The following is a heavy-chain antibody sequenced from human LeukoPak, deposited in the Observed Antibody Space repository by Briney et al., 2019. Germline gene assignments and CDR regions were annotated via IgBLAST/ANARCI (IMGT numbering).Heavy chain of an antibody. Sequence: ASVNVSCKASGYTFTAYGISWLRQAPGQRPEWLAWISPYTGDTKYAEALGGRLSVTRDTSTTTVFMQLRSLRSDDTALYFCGRDQGSRHYPRYFDLWGRGTLVTVAS. CDR2: ISPYTGDT. CDR3: GRDQGSRHYPRYFDL. J-gene: IGHJ2*01. CDR1: GYTFTAYG. D-gene: IGHD3-3*01. V-gene: IGHV1-18*01.